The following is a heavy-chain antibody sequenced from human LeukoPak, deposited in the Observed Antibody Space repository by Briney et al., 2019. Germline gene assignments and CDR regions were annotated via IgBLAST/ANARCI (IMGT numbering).Heavy chain of an antibody. CDR3: ARDVVPLGYYDSSGYYFYY. J-gene: IGHJ4*02. CDR1: GYSFTGYY. D-gene: IGHD3-22*01. V-gene: IGHV1-2*02. CDR2: INPNSGDT. Sequence: ASVKVSCKASGYSFTGYYIHWVRQAPGQGLEWMAWINPNSGDTNFAQKFQGRVTMTRDTSISTAYMELSSLRSEDTAVYYCARDVVPLGYYDSSGYYFYYWGQGTLVTVSS.